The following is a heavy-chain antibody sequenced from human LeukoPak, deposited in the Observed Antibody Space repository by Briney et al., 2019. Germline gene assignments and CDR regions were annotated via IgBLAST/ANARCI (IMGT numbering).Heavy chain of an antibody. D-gene: IGHD6-19*01. J-gene: IGHJ4*01. Sequence: SVKVSCKASGVTFTDYTLIWVRQAPGQGFECVGGVIPLFGAGNDAQRFQGRVTVTADKSTNTAYMQLNSLTSDDTAVYYCVTSPPIAVAGLYYFDYWGQGTLVTVSS. V-gene: IGHV1-69*06. CDR3: VTSPPIAVAGLYYFDY. CDR1: GVTFTDYT. CDR2: VIPLFGAG.